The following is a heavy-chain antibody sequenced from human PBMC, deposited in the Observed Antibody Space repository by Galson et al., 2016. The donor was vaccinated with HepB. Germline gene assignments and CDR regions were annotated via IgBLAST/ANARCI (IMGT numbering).Heavy chain of an antibody. CDR3: ARVRKDYYYYYGMEV. CDR2: VNYDGTKK. V-gene: IGHV3-33*01. CDR1: GFTFSSYS. J-gene: IGHJ6*04. Sequence: SLRLSCAASGFTFSSYSMHWVRQAPGKGLDWVAAVNYDGTKKGYADSVKGRFAISRDNYEDTLYLQMNSLRAEDTAVYYCARVRKDYYYYYGMEVWGKGTTVTVSS.